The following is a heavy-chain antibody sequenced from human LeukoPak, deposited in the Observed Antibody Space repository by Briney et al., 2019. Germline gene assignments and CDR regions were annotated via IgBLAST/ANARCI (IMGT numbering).Heavy chain of an antibody. J-gene: IGHJ3*02. V-gene: IGHV3-30*02. CDR2: IRYDGSNK. Sequence: PGGSLRLSCAASGFTFSSYGMHWVRQAPGKGLEWVAFIRYDGSNKYYADSVRGRFTISRDNSKNTLYLQMNSLRAEDTAVYYCARDRRDAFDIWGQGTMVTVSS. CDR1: GFTFSSYG. CDR3: ARDRRDAFDI.